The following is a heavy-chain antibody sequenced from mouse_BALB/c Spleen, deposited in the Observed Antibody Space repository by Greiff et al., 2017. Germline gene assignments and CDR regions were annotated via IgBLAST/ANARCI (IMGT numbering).Heavy chain of an antibody. V-gene: IGHV3-8*02. D-gene: IGHD3-2*01. Sequence: EVKLQESGPSLVKPSQTLSLTCSVTGDSITSGYWNWIRKFPGNKLEYMGYISYSGSTYYNPSLKSRISITRDTSKNQYYLQLNSVTTEDTATYYCARYGQLGPYYAMDYWGQGTSVTVSS. CDR3: ARYGQLGPYYAMDY. CDR2: ISYSGST. CDR1: GDSITSGY. J-gene: IGHJ4*01.